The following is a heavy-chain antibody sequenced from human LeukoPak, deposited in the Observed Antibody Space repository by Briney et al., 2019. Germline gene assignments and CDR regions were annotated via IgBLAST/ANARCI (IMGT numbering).Heavy chain of an antibody. CDR2: ISGSADNT. CDR3: ARVGSTVAAGTPDY. D-gene: IGHD6-13*01. V-gene: IGHV3-23*01. CDR1: GFTFSNYA. Sequence: GGSLRLSCAASGFTFSNYAMSWVRQAPGKGLEWVSAISGSADNTYYADSVRGRFTISRDNAKNSLSLQVNSLRADDTAVYYCARVGSTVAAGTPDYWGQGTLVTVSS. J-gene: IGHJ4*02.